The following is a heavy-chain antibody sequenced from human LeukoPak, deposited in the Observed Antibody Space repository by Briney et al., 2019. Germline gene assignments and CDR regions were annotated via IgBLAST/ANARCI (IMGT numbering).Heavy chain of an antibody. Sequence: GRSLRLSCAASGFTFDDYAMHWVRQAPGKGLEWVSGITWNSGNIVYADSVKGRFTISRDNAKNSLYLQMDSLKAEDTALYYCAKDTPGMGFDYWGQGTPVTVSS. D-gene: IGHD6-13*01. J-gene: IGHJ4*02. CDR2: ITWNSGNI. V-gene: IGHV3-9*01. CDR1: GFTFDDYA. CDR3: AKDTPGMGFDY.